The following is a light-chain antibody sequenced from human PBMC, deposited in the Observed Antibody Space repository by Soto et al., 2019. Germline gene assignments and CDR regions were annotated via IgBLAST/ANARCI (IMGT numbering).Light chain of an antibody. V-gene: IGLV1-47*01. Sequence: QSVLTQAPSASGIPGQRVTISCSGSSSNIGSNFVYWYQKFPGTAPKVLIYRNDQRPSGVPDRFSGSKSGTSASLAISGLRSEDEADYYCAVWDDSLNGSVAFGGGTKVTVL. CDR2: RND. CDR1: SSNIGSNF. J-gene: IGLJ2*01. CDR3: AVWDDSLNGSVA.